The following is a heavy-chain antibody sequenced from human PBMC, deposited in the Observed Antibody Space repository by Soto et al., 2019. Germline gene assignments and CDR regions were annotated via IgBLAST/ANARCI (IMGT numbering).Heavy chain of an antibody. J-gene: IGHJ4*02. CDR3: ARGSSWLASVAGTFDY. Sequence: PSETLSLTCTVSGGSISSYYWSWIRQPPGKGLEWIGYIYYSGSTNYNPSLKSRVTISVDTSKNQFSLKLSSVTAADTAVYYCARGSSWLASVAGTFDYWGQGTLVTVSS. V-gene: IGHV4-59*01. CDR2: IYYSGST. D-gene: IGHD6-13*01. CDR1: GGSISSYY.